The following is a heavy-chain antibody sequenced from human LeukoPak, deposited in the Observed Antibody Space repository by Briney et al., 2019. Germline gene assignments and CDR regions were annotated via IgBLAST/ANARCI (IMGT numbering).Heavy chain of an antibody. D-gene: IGHD3-22*01. Sequence: GGSLRLSCAASGFTFSSYSMNWVRQAPGKGLEWVSSISSSSSYIYYADSVKGRFTISRDNAKNSLYLQMNSLRAEDTAVYYCARDLQQWTYYYDSSGYLDYWGQGTLVTVSS. CDR3: ARDLQQWTYYYDSSGYLDY. CDR2: ISSSSSYI. V-gene: IGHV3-21*01. CDR1: GFTFSSYS. J-gene: IGHJ4*02.